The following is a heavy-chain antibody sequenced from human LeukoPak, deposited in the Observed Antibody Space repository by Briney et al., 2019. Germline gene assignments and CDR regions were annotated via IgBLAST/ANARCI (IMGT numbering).Heavy chain of an antibody. CDR2: IYSGGGT. Sequence: GGSLRLSCAASGFIVSTNYMSWVRQAPGKGLEWVSVIYSGGGTKYADSVKGRFTISRDISKNTLYLQMNNLRAEDTAVYYCASFYYNSGYGAFDIWGQGTVVTVSS. CDR1: GFIVSTNY. V-gene: IGHV3-53*01. J-gene: IGHJ3*02. CDR3: ASFYYNSGYGAFDI. D-gene: IGHD3-10*01.